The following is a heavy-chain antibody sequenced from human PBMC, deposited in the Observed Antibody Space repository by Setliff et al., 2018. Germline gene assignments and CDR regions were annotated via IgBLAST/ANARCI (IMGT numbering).Heavy chain of an antibody. CDR3: ARVREANWNPWANWFDP. J-gene: IGHJ5*02. CDR1: GFTFSDYY. CDR2: ISSSGSTI. Sequence: GSLRLSCAASGFTFSDYYMSWIRQAPGKGLEWVSYISSSGSTIYYADSVKGRFTISRDNAKNSLYLQMNSLRAEDTAVYYCARVREANWNPWANWFDPWGQGTLVTVS. D-gene: IGHD1-1*01. V-gene: IGHV3-11*04.